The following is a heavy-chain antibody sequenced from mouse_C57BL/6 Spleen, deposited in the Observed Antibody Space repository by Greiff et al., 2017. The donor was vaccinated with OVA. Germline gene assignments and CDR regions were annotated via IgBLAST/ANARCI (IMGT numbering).Heavy chain of an antibody. CDR2: IIPSSGYT. CDR1: GFTFTSYS. D-gene: IGHD3-3*01. V-gene: IGHV1-4*01. J-gene: IGHJ3*01. CDR3: ARSGQGEWFAY. Sequence: QVQLKESGAELARPGASVKMSCKASGFTFTSYSMHWVKQRPGQGLEWIGYIIPSSGYTKYNQKFKDKATLTADKSTSTAYMQLSSLTSEDSAVYYCARSGQGEWFAYWGQGTLVTVSA.